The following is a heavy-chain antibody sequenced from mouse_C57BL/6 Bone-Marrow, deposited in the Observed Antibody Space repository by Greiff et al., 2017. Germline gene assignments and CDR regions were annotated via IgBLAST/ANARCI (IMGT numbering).Heavy chain of an antibody. CDR1: GYTFTDYY. Sequence: VQLQQSGAELVRPGASVKLSCKASGYTFTDYYINWVKQRPGQGLEWIARIYPGSGNTYYNEKFKGKATLTAEKSSSTAYMQLSSLTSEDSAVYCCARSGWLPWFAYWGQGTLVTVSA. D-gene: IGHD2-3*01. CDR3: ARSGWLPWFAY. J-gene: IGHJ3*01. V-gene: IGHV1-76*01. CDR2: IYPGSGNT.